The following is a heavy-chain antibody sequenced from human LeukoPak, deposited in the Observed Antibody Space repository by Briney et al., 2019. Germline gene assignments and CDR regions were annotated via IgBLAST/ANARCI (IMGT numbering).Heavy chain of an antibody. V-gene: IGHV4-39*01. CDR1: GGSISSSSYY. CDR3: ARIPIAAAGYYYYYYMDV. D-gene: IGHD6-13*01. CDR2: IYYSGST. Sequence: SETLSLTCTVSGGSISSSSYYWGWIRQPPGKGLEWIGSIYYSGSTYYNPSLKGRVTISVDTSKNQFSLKLSSVTAADTAVYYCARIPIAAAGYYYYYYMDVWGKGTTVTVSS. J-gene: IGHJ6*03.